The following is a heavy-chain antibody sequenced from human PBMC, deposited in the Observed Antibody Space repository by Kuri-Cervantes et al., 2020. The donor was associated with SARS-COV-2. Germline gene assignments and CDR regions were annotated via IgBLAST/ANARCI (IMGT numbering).Heavy chain of an antibody. J-gene: IGHJ4*02. CDR2: ISYDGSNK. D-gene: IGHD5-12*01. CDR3: AKTRLQYSGKYALDS. Sequence: GESLKISCAASGFTFSSYGMHWVRQAPGKGLEWVAVISYDGSNKYYADSVKGRFTISRDNSKNTLYLQMNSLRAEDTAVYYCAKTRLQYSGKYALDSWGQGTLVTVSS. V-gene: IGHV3-30*18. CDR1: GFTFSSYG.